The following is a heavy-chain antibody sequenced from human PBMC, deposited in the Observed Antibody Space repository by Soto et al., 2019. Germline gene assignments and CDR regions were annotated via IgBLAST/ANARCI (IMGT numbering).Heavy chain of an antibody. D-gene: IGHD6-13*01. Sequence: LQTQSVTCTVSGGSISCYYCSWIRQPPGKGLEWIGYIYHSGSTYYNPSLKSRVTISVDRSKNQFSLKLSSVTAADTAVYYCASGQQLVRNYWGQGTLVTVSP. CDR3: ASGQQLVRNY. V-gene: IGHV4-30-2*01. CDR1: GGSISCYY. J-gene: IGHJ4*02. CDR2: IYHSGST.